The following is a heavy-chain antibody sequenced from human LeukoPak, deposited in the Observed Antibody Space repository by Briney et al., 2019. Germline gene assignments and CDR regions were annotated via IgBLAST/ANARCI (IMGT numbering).Heavy chain of an antibody. CDR1: GGTFSSYA. J-gene: IGHJ4*02. CDR3: ARPTEEMATINAYFHY. CDR2: IIPIFGTA. D-gene: IGHD5-24*01. V-gene: IGHV1-69*13. Sequence: SVKVSCKASGGTFSSYAISWVRQAPGQGLEWMGGIIPIFGTANYAQKFQGRVTITADESTSTAYMELSSLRSEDTAVYYCARPTEEMATINAYFHYWGQGTLVTVSS.